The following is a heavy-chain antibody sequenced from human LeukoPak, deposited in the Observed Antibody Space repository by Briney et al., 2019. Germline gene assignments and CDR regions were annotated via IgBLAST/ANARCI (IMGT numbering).Heavy chain of an antibody. V-gene: IGHV3-66*01. CDR1: GFTFSSNY. CDR2: IYSGGST. J-gene: IGHJ6*02. CDR3: ARDRPPYYYYGMDV. Sequence: GGSLRLSCAASGFTFSSNYMSWVRQAPGKGLEWVSVIYSGGSTYYADSVKGRFTISRDNSKNTLYLQMNSLRAEDTAVYYCARDRPPYYYYGMDVWGQGTTVTVSS.